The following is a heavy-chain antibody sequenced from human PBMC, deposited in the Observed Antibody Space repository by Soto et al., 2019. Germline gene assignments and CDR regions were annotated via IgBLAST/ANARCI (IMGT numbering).Heavy chain of an antibody. V-gene: IGHV3-74*01. CDR3: AGGATGAFDL. J-gene: IGHJ3*01. Sequence: EVQLVESEGGLVQPGGSLRLSCAASGFTFSYYWMHWVRQAPGQGLVWVSRIHSDGSSTTYADSVKGRFTISRDNAKNTLHLHMNSLRAEDRAVYSSAGGATGAFDLWGQGTRVTVSS. D-gene: IGHD3-16*01. CDR1: GFTFSYYW. CDR2: IHSDGSST.